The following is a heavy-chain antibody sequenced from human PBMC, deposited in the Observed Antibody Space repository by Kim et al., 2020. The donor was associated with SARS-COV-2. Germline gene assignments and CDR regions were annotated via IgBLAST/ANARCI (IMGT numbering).Heavy chain of an antibody. CDR3: ASAPFDYYDSSGYYYYFDY. Sequence: SETLSLTCTVSGGSISSGGYYWSWIRQHPGKGLEWIGYIYYSGSTYYNPSLKSRVTISVDTSKNQFSLKLSSVTAADTAVHYCASAPFDYYDSSGYYYYFDYWGQGTLVTVSS. D-gene: IGHD3-22*01. CDR2: IYYSGST. J-gene: IGHJ4*02. V-gene: IGHV4-31*03. CDR1: GGSISSGGYY.